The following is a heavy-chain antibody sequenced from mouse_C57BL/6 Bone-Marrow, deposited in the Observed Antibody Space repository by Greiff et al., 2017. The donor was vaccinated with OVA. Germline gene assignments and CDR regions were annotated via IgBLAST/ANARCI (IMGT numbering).Heavy chain of an antibody. D-gene: IGHD1-1*02. V-gene: IGHV1-59*01. CDR2: IDPSDSYT. Sequence: QVQLKQPGAELVRPGTSVKLSCKASGYTFTSYWMHWVKQRPGQGLEWIGVIDPSDSYTNYNQKFKGKATLTVDTSSSTAYMQLSSLTSEDSAVYYCARFGDGTYGDWFAYWGQGTLVTVSA. CDR1: GYTFTSYW. J-gene: IGHJ3*01. CDR3: ARFGDGTYGDWFAY.